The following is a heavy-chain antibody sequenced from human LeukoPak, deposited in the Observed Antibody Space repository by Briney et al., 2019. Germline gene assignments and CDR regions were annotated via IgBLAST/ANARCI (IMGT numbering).Heavy chain of an antibody. V-gene: IGHV4-61*02. D-gene: IGHD2-2*01. CDR1: GDSISRGRYY. CDR2: IYASGKT. J-gene: IGHJ3*02. Sequence: SETLSLTCTVSGDSISRGRYYWSWVRQPAGKELEWIGRIYASGKTDYNPYTPSLKSRVAISIDTSKRQFSLTLSSVTAADTAIYYCATARTSCSSSTCGMAFDIWGQGTMVTVSS. CDR3: ATARTSCSSSTCGMAFDI.